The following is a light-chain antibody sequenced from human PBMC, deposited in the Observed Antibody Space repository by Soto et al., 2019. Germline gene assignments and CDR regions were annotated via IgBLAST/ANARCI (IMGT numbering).Light chain of an antibody. CDR1: QSVLYSSSNKNY. Sequence: FVMTQSPDSLAVSLGERATINCKSGQSVLYSSSNKNYLAWYQQKPGQPPKLLIYWASTRESGVPDRFSGSGSETDFTLTISSLQAEDVAVYYCQQYYTTPRTFGQGTKVEI. V-gene: IGKV4-1*01. CDR3: QQYYTTPRT. CDR2: WAS. J-gene: IGKJ1*01.